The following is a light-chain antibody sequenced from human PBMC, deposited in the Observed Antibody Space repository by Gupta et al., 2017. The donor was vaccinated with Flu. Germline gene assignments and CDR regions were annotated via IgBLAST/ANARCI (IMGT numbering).Light chain of an antibody. CDR3: QVGDRSSDNLV. CDR1: KVGSKS. J-gene: IGLJ2*01. CDR2: DDR. Sequence: SSVLTQPPSVSVAPGQTARITVGGNKVGSKSVHWYPQRPGQAPVLLVYDDRDRLSVIPERFSGSNYGTTATLTISRVEAGEEADYYCQVGDRSSDNLVFGGGTKLTVL. V-gene: IGLV3-21*02.